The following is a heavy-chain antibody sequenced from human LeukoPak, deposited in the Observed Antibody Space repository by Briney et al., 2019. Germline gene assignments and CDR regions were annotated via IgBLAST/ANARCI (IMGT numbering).Heavy chain of an antibody. Sequence: SETLSLTCTVAGGSISSYYWSWIRQPPGKGLEWIGYIYYSGSTNYNPSLKSRVTISVDTSKNQFSLKLSSVTAADTAVYYCARVADTSGYYYGLEYYFDYWGQGTLVTVSS. V-gene: IGHV4-59*01. CDR3: ARVADTSGYYYGLEYYFDY. CDR1: GGSISSYY. CDR2: IYYSGST. D-gene: IGHD3-22*01. J-gene: IGHJ4*02.